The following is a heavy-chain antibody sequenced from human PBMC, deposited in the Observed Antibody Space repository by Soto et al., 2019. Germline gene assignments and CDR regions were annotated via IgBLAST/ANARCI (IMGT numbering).Heavy chain of an antibody. CDR3: ARDTSFYFDY. Sequence: ASVKVSCKASNYTFITYGITWVRQAPGQGLEWVGWITPYNGNTNYGQNFQGRVTMTADTSTSTAYMELGSLTTDDTAVYYCARDTSFYFDYWGQG. CDR2: ITPYNGNT. D-gene: IGHD2-2*01. J-gene: IGHJ4*01. CDR1: NYTFITYG. V-gene: IGHV1-18*01.